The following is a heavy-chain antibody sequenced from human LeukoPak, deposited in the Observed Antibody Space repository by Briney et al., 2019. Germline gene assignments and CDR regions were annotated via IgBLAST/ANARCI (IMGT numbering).Heavy chain of an antibody. J-gene: IGHJ5*02. V-gene: IGHV3-7*03. Sequence: GGSLRLSCAASGFTFSSYGMSWVRQAPGKGLEWVANIKQDGSEKYYVDSVKGRFTVSRDNAENSLYLQMSSLRAEDTAVYYCAKEGSYFDWLLYSWFDPWGQGTLVTVSS. CDR2: IKQDGSEK. CDR1: GFTFSSYG. D-gene: IGHD3-9*01. CDR3: AKEGSYFDWLLYSWFDP.